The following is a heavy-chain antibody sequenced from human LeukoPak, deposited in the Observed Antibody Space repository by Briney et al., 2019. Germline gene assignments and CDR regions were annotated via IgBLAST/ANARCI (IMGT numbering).Heavy chain of an antibody. V-gene: IGHV3-64*01. Sequence: GGFLRLSCAASGFTFSSYAMHWVRQAPGKGLEYVSAISSNGGSTYYANSVKGRFTISRDNSKNTLYLQMGSLRAEDMAVYYCARGSAIFDYWGQGTLVTVSS. CDR3: ARGSAIFDY. CDR2: ISSNGGST. D-gene: IGHD2-2*02. J-gene: IGHJ4*02. CDR1: GFTFSSYA.